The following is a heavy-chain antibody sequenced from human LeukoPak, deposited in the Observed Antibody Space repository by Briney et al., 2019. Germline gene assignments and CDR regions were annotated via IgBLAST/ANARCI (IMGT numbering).Heavy chain of an antibody. V-gene: IGHV3-30*04. D-gene: IGHD6-13*01. CDR1: GFTFSSYA. Sequence: PGGSLRLSCAASGFTFSSYAMHWARQAPGKGLEWVAVISYDGSNKYYADSVKGRFTISRDNSKNTLYLQMNSLRAEDTAVYYCARPIAAAGTENWFDPWGQGTLVTVSS. CDR2: ISYDGSNK. J-gene: IGHJ5*02. CDR3: ARPIAAAGTENWFDP.